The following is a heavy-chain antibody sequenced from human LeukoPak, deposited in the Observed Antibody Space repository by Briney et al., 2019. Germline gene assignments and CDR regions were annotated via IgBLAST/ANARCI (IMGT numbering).Heavy chain of an antibody. CDR2: INPNSGGT. CDR1: GYTFSGHY. J-gene: IGHJ4*02. Sequence: ASVKVSCKASGYTFSGHYLHWVRQAPGQGLEWMGWINPNSGGTNYAQKFQGRVTMTRDTSISTAYMELSRLRSDDTAVYYCARWMTTVITPDYWGQGTLVTVSS. CDR3: ARWMTTVITPDY. V-gene: IGHV1-2*02. D-gene: IGHD4-11*01.